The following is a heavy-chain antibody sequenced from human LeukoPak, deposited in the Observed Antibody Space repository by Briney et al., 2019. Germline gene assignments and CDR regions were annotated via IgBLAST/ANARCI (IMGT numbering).Heavy chain of an antibody. D-gene: IGHD2-21*02. CDR1: GGSISSYY. V-gene: IGHV4-4*07. CDR3: ARYGDPNYYFDY. J-gene: IGHJ4*02. CDR2: VYTSEDA. Sequence: SETLSLTCTVSGGSISSYYWSWIRQPAGKGLEWIGRVYTSEDAKYNPSLESRVSMSLDTSKNQFSLKLSSVTAADTAVYYCARYGDPNYYFDYWGQGTLVTVSS.